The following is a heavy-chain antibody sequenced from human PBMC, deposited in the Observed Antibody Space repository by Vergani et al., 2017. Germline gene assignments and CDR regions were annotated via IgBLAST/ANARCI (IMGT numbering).Heavy chain of an antibody. V-gene: IGHV4-59*01. D-gene: IGHD6-19*01. CDR2: IHYSENT. J-gene: IGHJ5*02. Sequence: QVQLQESGPGLVKSSETLSLTCSVSFDSIRNVYCNWIRQPPAKGLEWIGSIHYSENTNYNPSLKTRVTISVDTSKYQFSLTLTSVNAADTAVYYCASDTHSGQRADRWGQGILVTVTS. CDR1: FDSIRNVY. CDR3: ASDTHSGQRADR.